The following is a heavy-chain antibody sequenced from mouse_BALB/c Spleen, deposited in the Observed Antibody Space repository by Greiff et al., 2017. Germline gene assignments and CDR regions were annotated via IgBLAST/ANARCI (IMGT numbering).Heavy chain of an antibody. CDR3: ARYGNYGKGAMDY. CDR1: GFSLSRYS. V-gene: IGHV2-6-4*01. J-gene: IGHJ4*01. Sequence: VKLMESGPGLVAPSQSLSITCTVSGFSLSRYSVHWVRQPPGKGLEWLGMIWGGGSTDYNSALKSRLSISKDNSKSQVFLKMNSLQTDDTAMYYCARYGNYGKGAMDYWGQGTSVTVSS. CDR2: IWGGGST. D-gene: IGHD2-1*01.